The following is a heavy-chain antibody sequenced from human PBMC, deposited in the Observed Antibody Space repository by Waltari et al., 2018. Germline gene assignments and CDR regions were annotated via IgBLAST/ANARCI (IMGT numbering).Heavy chain of an antibody. D-gene: IGHD4-17*01. CDR2: IYWDDDK. CDR1: GFSLSTSGVG. CDR3: AQLYGDPDFDY. V-gene: IGHV2-5*02. J-gene: IGHJ4*02. Sequence: QITLKESGPTLVKPTQTLTLTCTFSGFSLSTSGVGVGWIRQPPGKALEWLALIYWDDDKRYSPSLKSRLTITKETSKNQVVLTMTNMDPVDTATYYCAQLYGDPDFDYWGQGTLVTVSS.